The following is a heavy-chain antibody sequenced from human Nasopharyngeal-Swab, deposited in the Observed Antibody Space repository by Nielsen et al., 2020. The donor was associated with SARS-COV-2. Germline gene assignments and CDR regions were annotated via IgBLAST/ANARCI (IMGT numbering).Heavy chain of an antibody. D-gene: IGHD3-22*01. CDR3: ASHYYDSSGPFDY. Sequence: SETLSLTCTVSGGSISRYYWSWIRQPAGKGLEWIGRIYTSGSTNYNPSLKSRVTMSVDTSKNQFSLKLSSVTAADTAVYYCASHYYDSSGPFDYWGQGTLVTVSS. CDR2: IYTSGST. J-gene: IGHJ4*02. V-gene: IGHV4-4*07. CDR1: GGSISRYY.